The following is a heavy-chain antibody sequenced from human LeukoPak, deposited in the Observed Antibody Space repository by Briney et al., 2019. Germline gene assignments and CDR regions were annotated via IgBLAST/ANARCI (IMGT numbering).Heavy chain of an antibody. CDR1: GFTFSSYA. J-gene: IGHJ4*02. CDR3: ARDRVVAAFDY. CDR2: ISYDGSNK. Sequence: GSLRLSCAASGFTFSSYAMHWVRQAPGKGLEWVAVISYDGSNKYYADSVKGRFTISRDNSKNTLYLQMNSLRAEDTAVYYCARDRVVAAFDYWGQGTLVTVSS. D-gene: IGHD2-15*01. V-gene: IGHV3-30*04.